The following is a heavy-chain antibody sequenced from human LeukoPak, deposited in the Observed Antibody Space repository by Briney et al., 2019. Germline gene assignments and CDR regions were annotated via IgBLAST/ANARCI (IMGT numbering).Heavy chain of an antibody. J-gene: IGHJ3*02. CDR1: GYTFTSYY. V-gene: IGHV1-46*01. Sequence: ASVKVSCKASGYTFTSYYMHWVRQAPGQGLEWMGIINPSGGSTSYAQKFQGRVTMTRDTSTSTVYMELSSLRSEDTAVYYCAKDIGPARAEGAFDIWGQGTMVAVSS. CDR3: AKDIGPARAEGAFDI. D-gene: IGHD3-10*01. CDR2: INPSGGST.